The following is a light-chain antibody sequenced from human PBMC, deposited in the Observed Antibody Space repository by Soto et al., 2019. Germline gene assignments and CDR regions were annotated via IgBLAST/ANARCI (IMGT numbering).Light chain of an antibody. CDR1: QSISSW. CDR3: QQYSSYPYT. Sequence: DIQMTQSPSTLSASVGDTVTITCRASQSISSWLAWYQQKPGKAPRLLMYQASTLESGVPSRFSGSGSGTELTLTISRLQPDDLATYYCQQYSSYPYTFGQGTKVDIK. CDR2: QAS. J-gene: IGKJ2*01. V-gene: IGKV1-5*03.